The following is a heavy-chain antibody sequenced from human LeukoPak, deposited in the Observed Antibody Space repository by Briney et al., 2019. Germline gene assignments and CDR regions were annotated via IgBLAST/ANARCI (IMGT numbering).Heavy chain of an antibody. J-gene: IGHJ4*02. Sequence: GGSLRLSRAASGITFSTYWMHWVRQAPGKGLVWVSHINSYGSSTSYADSVKGRFTISRDNAKNTLYLQMNSLRAEDTAVYYCARGRGVDYWGQGTLVTVSS. CDR3: ARGRGVDY. CDR1: GITFSTYW. V-gene: IGHV3-74*01. CDR2: INSYGSST.